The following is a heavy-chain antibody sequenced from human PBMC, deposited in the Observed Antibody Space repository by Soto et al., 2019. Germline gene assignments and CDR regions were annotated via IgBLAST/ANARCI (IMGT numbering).Heavy chain of an antibody. CDR1: GGSISSGGYY. CDR2: IYYSGST. V-gene: IGHV4-31*03. CDR3: ARELREYQPGLAGRWFDP. D-gene: IGHD2-2*01. J-gene: IGHJ5*02. Sequence: PSETLSLTCTVSGGSISSGGYYWSWIRQHPGKGLEWIGYIYYSGSTYYNLSLKSRVTISVDTSKNQFSLKLSSVTAADTAVYYCARELREYQPGLAGRWFDPWGQGTLVTVSS.